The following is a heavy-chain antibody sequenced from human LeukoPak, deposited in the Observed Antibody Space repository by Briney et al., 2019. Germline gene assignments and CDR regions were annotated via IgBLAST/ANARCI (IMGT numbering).Heavy chain of an antibody. CDR3: ARGLTDIVVVPAATYFDY. Sequence: SVKVSCKASGGTFSGYAISWVRQAPGQGLEWMGGIIPIFGTANYAQKFQGRVTITADKSTSTAYMELSSLRSEDTAVYYCARGLTDIVVVPAATYFDYWGQGTLVTVSS. J-gene: IGHJ4*02. D-gene: IGHD2-2*01. CDR2: IIPIFGTA. CDR1: GGTFSGYA. V-gene: IGHV1-69*06.